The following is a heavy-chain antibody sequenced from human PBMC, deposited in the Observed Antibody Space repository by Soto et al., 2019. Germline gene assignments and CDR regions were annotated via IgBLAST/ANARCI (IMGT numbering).Heavy chain of an antibody. J-gene: IGHJ4*02. CDR3: AKGLYSYGSSYFES. Sequence: QVQLVESGGGVVQPGRSLRLSCVVSGFTFSSFGMHWVRQAPGKGLEWVAVIAFDGSDEYYGDSVKGRFSISRDNSKSTLYLQMNSLRPEDAAVYYCAKGLYSYGSSYFESWGQGTLVIVSS. CDR1: GFTFSSFG. D-gene: IGHD5-18*01. CDR2: IAFDGSDE. V-gene: IGHV3-30*18.